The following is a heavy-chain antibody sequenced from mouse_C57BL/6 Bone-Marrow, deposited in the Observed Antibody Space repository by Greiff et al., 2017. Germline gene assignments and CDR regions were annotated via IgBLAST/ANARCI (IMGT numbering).Heavy chain of an antibody. J-gene: IGHJ2*01. V-gene: IGHV1-9*01. D-gene: IGHD3-2*02. Sequence: ELSCKATGYTFTGYWIERVKQRPGHGLEWSGEILPGSGSTNYNEKFKGKVTFTADTSSNTAYMQLSSLTTEDSAIYYCARGGTAQATWGFDYWDQGTTLTVSS. CDR3: ARGGTAQATWGFDY. CDR1: GYTFTGYW. CDR2: ILPGSGST.